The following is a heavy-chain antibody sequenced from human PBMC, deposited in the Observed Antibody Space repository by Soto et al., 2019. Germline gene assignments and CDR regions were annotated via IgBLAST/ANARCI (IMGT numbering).Heavy chain of an antibody. D-gene: IGHD3-10*01. Sequence: ASVKVSCKASGYTFTSYYMHWVRQAPGQGLEWMGIINPSGGSTSYAQKLQGRVTMTRDTSTSTVYMELSSLRSEDTAVYYCARGRSYYGSGSRKEDYWGQGTLVTVSS. J-gene: IGHJ4*02. V-gene: IGHV1-46*01. CDR1: GYTFTSYY. CDR2: INPSGGST. CDR3: ARGRSYYGSGSRKEDY.